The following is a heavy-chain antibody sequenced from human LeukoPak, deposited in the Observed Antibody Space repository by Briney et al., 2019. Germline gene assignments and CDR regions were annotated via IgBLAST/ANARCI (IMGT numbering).Heavy chain of an antibody. CDR3: ARTVVEVRAASDVFDI. CDR1: GFTFGTSW. V-gene: IGHV3-7*01. Sequence: GGSLRLSCAASGFTFGTSWMSWVRQAPGKGLEWLANIYVDGIEKYYVDPVKGRFTISRDNAKNSLYLQMDSLRVEDTAVYYCARTVVEVRAASDVFDIWGQVTMVTVSS. D-gene: IGHD2-2*01. J-gene: IGHJ3*02. CDR2: IYVDGIEK.